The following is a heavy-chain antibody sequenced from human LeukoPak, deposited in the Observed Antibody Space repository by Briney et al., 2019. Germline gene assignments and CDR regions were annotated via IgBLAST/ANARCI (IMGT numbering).Heavy chain of an antibody. J-gene: IGHJ4*02. V-gene: IGHV3-66*01. CDR1: GFTVNRTY. D-gene: IGHD3-10*01. CDR2: IYSGGAT. CDR3: AKVNYYGSGSYSPFDY. Sequence: GGSLRLSCAASGFTVNRTYMSWVRQAPGRGLEWVSVIYSGGATYYSDSVKGRFTISRDNSKNTLYLQMNSLRAEDTAVYYCAKVNYYGSGSYSPFDYWGQGTLVTVSS.